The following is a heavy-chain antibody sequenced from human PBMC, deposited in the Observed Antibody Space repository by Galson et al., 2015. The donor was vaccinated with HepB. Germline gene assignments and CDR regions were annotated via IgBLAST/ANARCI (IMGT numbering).Heavy chain of an antibody. D-gene: IGHD6-19*01. CDR2: ISSSDSTI. Sequence: SLRLSCAASGFTFSSYEMNWVRQAPGKGLEWVSYISSSDSTIFYRDSVKGRFTISRDNAKNSLYLHMNSLRAEDTAVYYCARVGEIAVAGSFDYWGQGTLVTVSS. J-gene: IGHJ4*02. V-gene: IGHV3-48*03. CDR1: GFTFSSYE. CDR3: ARVGEIAVAGSFDY.